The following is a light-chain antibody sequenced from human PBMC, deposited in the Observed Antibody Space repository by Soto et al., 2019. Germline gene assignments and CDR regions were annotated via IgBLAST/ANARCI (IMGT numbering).Light chain of an antibody. Sequence: QSALTQPRSVSGSPGQSVTISCTGTSSDVGDYNYVSWYQQHPGKAPKLLIYAVNMRPSGVPDLCSGSKSGNTASLTISGLQAEDEADYSCCSYAGSYTRVFGGGTKLTVL. V-gene: IGLV2-11*01. CDR2: AVN. CDR3: CSYAGSYTRV. CDR1: SSDVGDYNY. J-gene: IGLJ3*02.